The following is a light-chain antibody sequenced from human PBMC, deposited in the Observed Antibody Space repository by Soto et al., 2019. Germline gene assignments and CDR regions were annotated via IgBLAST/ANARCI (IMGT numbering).Light chain of an antibody. CDR3: QQYDSRLS. V-gene: IGKV1-5*03. Sequence: DIQMTQSPSTLSASVGDRVTITCRASQDINKWLAWYQQKPGKAPKLLIYEASSLGTGVPSRFSGSGSGTEFTLTISSLQPDDFATYYCQQYDSRLSFGQGTKVEVQ. CDR2: EAS. CDR1: QDINKW. J-gene: IGKJ1*01.